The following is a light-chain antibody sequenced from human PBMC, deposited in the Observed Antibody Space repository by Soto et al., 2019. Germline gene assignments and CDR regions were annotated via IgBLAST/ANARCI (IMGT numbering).Light chain of an antibody. V-gene: IGKV1-39*01. Sequence: DIQMTQSPSSLSASVGDRVTITCRASRNISIFLNWYQQRPGKAPKLLIYAASSFLSGVPSRFSGSGSGTDFTLIISSLQVEDFATYFCQQSFTTPPYTFGQGTKLDIK. J-gene: IGKJ2*01. CDR3: QQSFTTPPYT. CDR2: AAS. CDR1: RNISIF.